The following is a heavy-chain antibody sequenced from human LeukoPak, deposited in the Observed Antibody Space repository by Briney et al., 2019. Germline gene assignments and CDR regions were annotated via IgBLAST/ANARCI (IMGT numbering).Heavy chain of an antibody. V-gene: IGHV4-39*01. J-gene: IGHJ4*02. CDR3: ARVYYDILTGDPYYFDY. CDR2: IYYSGST. D-gene: IGHD3-9*01. Sequence: PSETLSLTCTVSGGSISSSSYYWGWIRQPPGKGLEWIGSIYYSGSTYYNPSLKSRVTISVDTSKNRFSLKLSSVTAADTAVYYCARVYYDILTGDPYYFDYWGQGTLVTVSS. CDR1: GGSISSSSYY.